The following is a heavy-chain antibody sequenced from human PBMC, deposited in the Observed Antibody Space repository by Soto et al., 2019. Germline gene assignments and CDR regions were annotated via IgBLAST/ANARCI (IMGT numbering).Heavy chain of an antibody. D-gene: IGHD2-15*01. J-gene: IGHJ6*02. CDR1: GFTFSSYG. CDR3: AKDIRGYCSGGSCSLGMDV. Sequence: GESLKISCAASGFTFSSYGMHWVRQAPGKGLEWVAVISYDGSNKYYADSVKGRFTISRDNSKNTLYLQMNSLRAEDTAVYYCAKDIRGYCSGGSCSLGMDVWGQGTTVTVSS. CDR2: ISYDGSNK. V-gene: IGHV3-30*18.